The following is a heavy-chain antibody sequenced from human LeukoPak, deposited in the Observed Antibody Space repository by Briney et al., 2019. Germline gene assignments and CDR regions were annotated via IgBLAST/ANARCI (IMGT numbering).Heavy chain of an antibody. D-gene: IGHD3-3*01. J-gene: IGHJ6*03. CDR1: GGSFSGYY. CDR2: INHSGST. V-gene: IGHV4-34*01. Sequence: PSETLSLTCAVYGGSFSGYYWSWIRQPPGKGLEWIGEINHSGSTNYNPSLKSRVTISVDTSKNQFSLKLSSVTAADTAVYYCARATTSYDFCSGRYYYYMDVWGKGTTVTVSS. CDR3: ARATTSYDFCSGRYYYYMDV.